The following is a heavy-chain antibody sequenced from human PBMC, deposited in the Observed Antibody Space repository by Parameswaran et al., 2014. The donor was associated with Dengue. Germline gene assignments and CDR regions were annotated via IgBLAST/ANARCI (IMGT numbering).Heavy chain of an antibody. CDR2: ISYDGSNK. D-gene: IGHD3-16*01. Sequence: GKGLEWVAVISYDGSNKYYADSVKGRFTISRDNSKNTLYLQMNSLRAEDTAVYYCAKDLLMYYYYDMDVWGQGTTVSVSS. CDR3: AKDLLMYYYYDMDV. J-gene: IGHJ6*02. V-gene: IGHV3-30*18.